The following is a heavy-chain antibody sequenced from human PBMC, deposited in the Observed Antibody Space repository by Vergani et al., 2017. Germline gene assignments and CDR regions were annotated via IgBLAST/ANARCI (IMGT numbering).Heavy chain of an antibody. CDR3: AKGGISGSYHDAFDI. CDR1: GFTFSSYG. D-gene: IGHD3-10*01. V-gene: IGHV3-30*18. CDR2: ISYDGSNK. Sequence: VQLLESGGGLVQPGGSLRLSCAASGFTFSSYGMHWVRQAPGKGLEWVAVISYDGSNKYYADSVKGRFTISRDNSKNTLYLQMNSLRAEDTAVYYCAKGGISGSYHDAFDIWGQGTMVTVSS. J-gene: IGHJ3*02.